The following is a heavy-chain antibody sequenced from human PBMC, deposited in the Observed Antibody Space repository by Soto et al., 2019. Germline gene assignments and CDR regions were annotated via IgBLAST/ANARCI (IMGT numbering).Heavy chain of an antibody. Sequence: PSETLSLTCTVSGGSISSYYWSWIRQPPGKGLEWIGYIYFTGSPQSNPSLRGRITISVDTSENHFSLELRSVTATDTAIYYCTRHSYTHPGIVDYWGQGTRVTVSS. D-gene: IGHD1-26*01. CDR1: GGSISSYY. V-gene: IGHV4-59*04. CDR3: TRHSYTHPGIVDY. J-gene: IGHJ4*02. CDR2: IYFTGSP.